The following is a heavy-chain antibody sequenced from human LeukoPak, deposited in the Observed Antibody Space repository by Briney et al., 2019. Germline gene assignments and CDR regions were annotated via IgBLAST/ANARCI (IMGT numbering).Heavy chain of an antibody. CDR3: AKPEVIVVNFNGFDY. V-gene: IGHV3-23*01. CDR2: ICGCCGSP. J-gene: IGHJ4*02. CDR1: VYIFSRYA. D-gene: IGHD3-22*01. Sequence: GVSLTLSCAVSVYIFSRYAMICVPRSRGRGVEGVSYICGCCGSPYYGRSVTVRFTLSRDHSDHTLYLQKNHLSADDTAVLYYAKPEVIVVNFNGFDYWGEGTLVTVSS.